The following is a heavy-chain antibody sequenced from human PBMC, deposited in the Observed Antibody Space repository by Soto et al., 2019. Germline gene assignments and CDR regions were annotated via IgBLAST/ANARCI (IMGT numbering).Heavy chain of an antibody. J-gene: IGHJ4*02. CDR1: GFTFSSYG. D-gene: IGHD3-22*01. CDR2: ISYDGSNK. V-gene: IGHV3-30*18. CDR3: AKHHTSTYYYDSSGYYYFDY. Sequence: GGSLRLSCAASGFTFSSYGMHWVRQAPGKGLEWVAVISYDGSNKYYADSVKGRFTISRDNSKNTLYLQMNSLRAEDTAVYYCAKHHTSTYYYDSSGYYYFDYWGQGTLVTVS.